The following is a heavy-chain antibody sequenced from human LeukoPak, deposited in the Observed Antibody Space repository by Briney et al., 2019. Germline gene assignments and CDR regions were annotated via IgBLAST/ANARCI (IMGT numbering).Heavy chain of an antibody. CDR2: ISAYNGNT. V-gene: IGHV1-18*01. J-gene: IGHJ4*02. CDR3: ARDGAYSSSSGY. CDR1: GYTLTRYC. D-gene: IGHD6-6*01. Sequence: ASVEVSCKASGYTLTRYCISWVPQPPGQGLEWLGWISAYNGNTNYAQKLQGKDTMTTDTSTSTAYMELGSLRSDDTAVYYCARDGAYSSSSGYWGQGTLVTVSS.